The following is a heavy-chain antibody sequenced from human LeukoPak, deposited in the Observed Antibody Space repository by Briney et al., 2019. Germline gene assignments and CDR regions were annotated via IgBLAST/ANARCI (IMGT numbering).Heavy chain of an antibody. D-gene: IGHD5-12*01. Sequence: PSETLSLTCSVSNGSISSDYWSWLRQPPGKGLAWIGNVYYTEYTNYNPSFKSRVTISQDTSKNQFSLKLTSLTAADTAIYYCARDMRRHGESGYGFDYWGQAIRVTVSS. V-gene: IGHV4-59*01. CDR2: VYYTEYT. J-gene: IGHJ4*02. CDR1: NGSISSDY. CDR3: ARDMRRHGESGYGFDY.